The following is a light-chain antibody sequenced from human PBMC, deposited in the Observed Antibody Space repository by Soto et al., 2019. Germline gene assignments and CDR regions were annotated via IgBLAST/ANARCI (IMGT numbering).Light chain of an antibody. CDR3: QQYGSSSWT. J-gene: IGKJ1*01. Sequence: DIQMTQSPSSLSASVGDGVTITCRASQSIRTFLNWYQQKPGTAPNVLIYAASSLQSGVPSRFSGSGSGTDFTLTISRLEPEDFAVYYCQQYGSSSWTFGQGTKVDIK. CDR1: QSIRTF. CDR2: AAS. V-gene: IGKV1-39*01.